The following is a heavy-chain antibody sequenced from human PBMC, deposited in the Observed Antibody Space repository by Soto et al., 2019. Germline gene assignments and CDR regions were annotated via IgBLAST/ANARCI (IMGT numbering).Heavy chain of an antibody. CDR1: GFTFSSYA. D-gene: IGHD3-3*01. Sequence: QVQLVESGGGVVQPGRSLRLSCAASGFTFSSYAMHWVRQAPGKGLEWVAVISYDGSNKYYADSVKGRFTISRDNSKNPLYLQMNSLRAEDTAVYYCAREFWSGYLDYWGQGTLVTVSS. CDR3: AREFWSGYLDY. V-gene: IGHV3-30-3*01. J-gene: IGHJ4*02. CDR2: ISYDGSNK.